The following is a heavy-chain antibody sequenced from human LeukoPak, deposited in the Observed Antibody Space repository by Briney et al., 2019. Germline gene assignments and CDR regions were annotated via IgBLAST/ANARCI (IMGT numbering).Heavy chain of an antibody. J-gene: IGHJ4*02. CDR3: ARGTYSSSWYAN. CDR2: IHYSGST. V-gene: IGHV4-39*07. CDR1: GGSISSSAYY. Sequence: SETLSLTCTVSGGSISSSAYYWGWVRQPPGKGLEWIGSIHYSGSTYHSPSLKSRVTISVDTSKNQFSLKLSSVTAADTAVYYCARGTYSSSWYANWGQGTLVTVFS. D-gene: IGHD6-13*01.